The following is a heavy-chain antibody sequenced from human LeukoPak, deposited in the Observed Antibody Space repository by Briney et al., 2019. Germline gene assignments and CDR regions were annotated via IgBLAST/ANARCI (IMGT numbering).Heavy chain of an antibody. CDR1: GFTFSSHS. CDR3: ARDRYNWNDKVHFDY. Sequence: GGSLRLSCAASGFTFSSHSMNWVRQAPGKGLEWVSSISSSSSYIYYADSVKGRFTISRDNAKNSLYLQMNSLRAEDTAVYYCARDRYNWNDKVHFDYWGQGTLVTVSS. J-gene: IGHJ4*02. CDR2: ISSSSSYI. D-gene: IGHD1-20*01. V-gene: IGHV3-21*01.